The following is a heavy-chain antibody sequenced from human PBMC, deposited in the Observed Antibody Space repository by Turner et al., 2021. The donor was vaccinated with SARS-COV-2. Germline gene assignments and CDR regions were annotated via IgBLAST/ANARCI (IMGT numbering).Heavy chain of an antibody. CDR3: ARDVREYYYDSSGFDY. CDR2: ISSSSSYI. V-gene: IGHV3-21*01. CDR1: GFTFSSNS. Sequence: EVQLVESGGGLVKPGGSLILSCAASGFTFSSNSMNWVRQAPGKGLEWVSSISSSSSYIYYADSVKGRFTKSRDNAKNSLYLQMNSLRAEDTAVYYCARDVREYYYDSSGFDYWGQGTLVTVSS. J-gene: IGHJ4*02. D-gene: IGHD3-22*01.